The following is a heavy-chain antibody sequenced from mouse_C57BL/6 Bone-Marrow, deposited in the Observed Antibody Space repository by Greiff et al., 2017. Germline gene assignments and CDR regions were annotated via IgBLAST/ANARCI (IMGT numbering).Heavy chain of an antibody. Sequence: DVKLVESGGDLVKPGGSLKLSCAASGFTFSSYGMSWVRQTPDKRLEWVATISSGGSYTYYPDSVKGRFTISRDNAKNTLYLQMSSLKSEDTAMYYCARHPREYFDYWGQGTTLTVSS. V-gene: IGHV5-6*02. J-gene: IGHJ2*01. CDR3: ARHPREYFDY. CDR1: GFTFSSYG. CDR2: ISSGGSYT.